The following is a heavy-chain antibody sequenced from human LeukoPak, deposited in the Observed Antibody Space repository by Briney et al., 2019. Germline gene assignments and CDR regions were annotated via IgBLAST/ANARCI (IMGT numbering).Heavy chain of an antibody. D-gene: IGHD4-17*01. CDR2: IYYSGST. V-gene: IGHV4-61*08. CDR1: GGSISSGDYY. J-gene: IGHJ4*02. Sequence: SQTLSLTCTVSGGSISSGDYYWSWIRQPPGKGLEWIGYIYYSGSTNYNPSLKSRVTISVDTSKNQFSLKLSSVTAADTAVYYCARSYGDYRLYFDYWGQGTLVTVSS. CDR3: ARSYGDYRLYFDY.